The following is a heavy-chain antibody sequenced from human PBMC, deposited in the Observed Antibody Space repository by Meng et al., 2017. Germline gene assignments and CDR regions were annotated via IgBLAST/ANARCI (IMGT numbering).Heavy chain of an antibody. V-gene: IGHV3-7*01. CDR3: ARDDYYDSSGYYSGGDY. CDR2: IKQDGSEK. Sequence: GESLKISCAASGFTFSSYWMSWVRQAPGKGLEWVANIKQDGSEKYYVDSVKGGFTISRDNAKNSLYLQMNSLRAEDTAVYYCARDDYYDSSGYYSGGDYWGQGTLVTVSS. J-gene: IGHJ4*02. D-gene: IGHD3-22*01. CDR1: GFTFSSYW.